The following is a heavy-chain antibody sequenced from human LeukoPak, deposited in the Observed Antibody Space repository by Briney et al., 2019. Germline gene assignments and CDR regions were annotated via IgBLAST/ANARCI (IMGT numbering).Heavy chain of an antibody. CDR2: INPNSCGT. J-gene: IGHJ3*02. D-gene: IGHD3-9*01. Sequence: ASVTVSCMASGYTFTGYYMHWVRQATGQGVEGVGWINPNSCGTNYAQKFQGWVTMTSATSISTAYMELSSLRSEDTAVYYSARATYYDILTGSRDAFDIWGQGTMVTVSS. V-gene: IGHV1-2*04. CDR1: GYTFTGYY. CDR3: ARATYYDILTGSRDAFDI.